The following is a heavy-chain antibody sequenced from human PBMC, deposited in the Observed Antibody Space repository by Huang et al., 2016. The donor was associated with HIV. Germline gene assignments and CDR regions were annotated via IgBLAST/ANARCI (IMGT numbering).Heavy chain of an antibody. CDR1: GFSLTSSGVA. Sequence: QITLKESGPTLVKPTQTLTLTCTFSGFSLTSSGVALGWIRQPPGKALEWLALIYWDNEERFSPSLKTRLTITKDTPKNEVVLTMTNMDPVDTATYYCVHRLRYGKWYVDYWGQGVLVTVSS. CDR3: VHRLRYGKWYVDY. CDR2: IYWDNEE. D-gene: IGHD6-13*01. V-gene: IGHV2-5*02. J-gene: IGHJ4*02.